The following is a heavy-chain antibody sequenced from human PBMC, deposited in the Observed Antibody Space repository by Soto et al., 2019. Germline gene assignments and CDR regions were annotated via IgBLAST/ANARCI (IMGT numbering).Heavy chain of an antibody. CDR1: GGSIDGSTFY. D-gene: IGHD6-13*01. Sequence: SENLSLTCYVSGGSIDGSTFYWGWIRQPPGKGLEWIGSIYNSRNVHWNQSLKSRVTMSVDTSKNQISLNLASVTAADTAVYYCAIHGGPRSSWFAQVYNWFDPWSQGTLVTVS. CDR2: IYNSRNV. V-gene: IGHV4-39*01. J-gene: IGHJ5*02. CDR3: AIHGGPRSSWFAQVYNWFDP.